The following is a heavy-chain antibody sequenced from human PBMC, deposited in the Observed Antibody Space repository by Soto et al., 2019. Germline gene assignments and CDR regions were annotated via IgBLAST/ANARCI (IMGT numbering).Heavy chain of an antibody. CDR2: IIPIFGTA. CDR1: GGTFSSYA. V-gene: IGHV1-69*01. J-gene: IGHJ4*02. D-gene: IGHD3-22*01. Sequence: QVQLVQSGAEVKKPGSSVKVSCKASGGTFSSYAISWVRQAPGQGLEWMGGIIPIFGTANYAQKFQGRVTLTADESTSTAYMELSSLRSEDTAVYYCARDRRTKGYYDSSGYPYFDYWGQGTLVTVSS. CDR3: ARDRRTKGYYDSSGYPYFDY.